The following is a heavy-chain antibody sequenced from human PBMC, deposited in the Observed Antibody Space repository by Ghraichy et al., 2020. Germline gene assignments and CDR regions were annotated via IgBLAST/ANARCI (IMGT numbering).Heavy chain of an antibody. D-gene: IGHD3-22*01. J-gene: IGHJ4*02. CDR1: GGSISSSSYY. V-gene: IGHV4-39*01. CDR3: ARHPIELEMYYYDSSGAPV. CDR2: IYYSGST. Sequence: SETLSLTCTVSGGSISSSSYYWGWIRQPPGKGLEWIGSIYYSGSTYYNPSLKSRVTISVDTSKNQFSLKLSSVTAADTAVYYCARHPIELEMYYYDSSGAPVWGQGTLVTVSS.